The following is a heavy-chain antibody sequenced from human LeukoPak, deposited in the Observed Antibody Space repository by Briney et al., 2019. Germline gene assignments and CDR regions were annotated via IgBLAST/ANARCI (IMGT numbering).Heavy chain of an antibody. CDR2: INPSGGST. CDR1: GYTFTSYY. CDR3: ARAPRTQGIAAAGVVYYYYGMDV. Sequence: ASVKVSCKASGYTFTSYYMHWVRQAPGQGLEWMGIINPSGGSTSYAQKFQGRVTMTRDTSTSTVYMELSSLRSADTAVYYCARAPRTQGIAAAGVVYYYYGMDVWGQGTTVTVSS. J-gene: IGHJ6*02. V-gene: IGHV1-46*01. D-gene: IGHD6-13*01.